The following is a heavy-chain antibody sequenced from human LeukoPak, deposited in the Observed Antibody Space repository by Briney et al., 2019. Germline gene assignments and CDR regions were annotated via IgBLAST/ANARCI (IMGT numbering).Heavy chain of an antibody. CDR3: AREFMRVTAFDI. CDR2: INPHSGGT. Sequence: ASVKVSCKASGYTFGDNYIHWVRQAPGQGLEWMGWINPHSGGTNYGENFQGRVTLTRDTSISTAYMDLSSLISDDMAVYYCAREFMRVTAFDIWGQGTMVTVSS. J-gene: IGHJ3*02. CDR1: GYTFGDNY. D-gene: IGHD2-21*02. V-gene: IGHV1-2*02.